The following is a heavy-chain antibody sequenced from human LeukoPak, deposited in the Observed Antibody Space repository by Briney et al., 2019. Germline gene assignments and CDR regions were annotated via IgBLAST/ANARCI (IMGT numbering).Heavy chain of an antibody. CDR3: ARGQFQSRLTNYYFDY. D-gene: IGHD1-1*01. Sequence: PGESLKISCKCSGYSFTSYWIGWVRQMPGKGLEWMGIIYPGDSDTRYSPSFQGQVTISADKSISTAYLQWRSLKASDTAMYYCARGQFQSRLTNYYFDYWGQGTLVTVSS. V-gene: IGHV5-51*01. CDR1: GYSFTSYW. CDR2: IYPGDSDT. J-gene: IGHJ4*02.